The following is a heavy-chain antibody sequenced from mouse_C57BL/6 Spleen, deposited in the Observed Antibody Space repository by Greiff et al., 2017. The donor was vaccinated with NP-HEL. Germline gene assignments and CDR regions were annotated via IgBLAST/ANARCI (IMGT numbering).Heavy chain of an antibody. CDR2: IDPENGDT. J-gene: IGHJ1*03. Sequence: EVQLQQSGAELVRPGASVKLSCTASGFNIKDDYMHWVKQRPEQGLEWIGWIDPENGDTEYASKFQGKATITADTSSNTAYLQLSSLTSEDTAVYYCTTDGSSGTSYWYFDVWGTGTTVTVSS. CDR3: TTDGSSGTSYWYFDV. V-gene: IGHV14-4*01. D-gene: IGHD1-1*01. CDR1: GFNIKDDY.